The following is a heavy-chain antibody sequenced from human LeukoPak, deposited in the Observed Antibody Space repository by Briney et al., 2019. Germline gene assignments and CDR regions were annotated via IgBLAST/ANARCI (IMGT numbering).Heavy chain of an antibody. V-gene: IGHV4-59*08. CDR2: IYFSGST. J-gene: IGHJ4*02. CDR3: ARALTARGSYDY. CDR1: GGSISSYF. Sequence: PSETLSLTCTVSGGSISSYFWSWIRQPPGKGLEWIGHIYFSGSTNYNPSLKSRVTISVDTSKNQFSLKLSSVTASDTAVYYCARALTARGSYDYWGQGTLVTVSS. D-gene: IGHD3-10*01.